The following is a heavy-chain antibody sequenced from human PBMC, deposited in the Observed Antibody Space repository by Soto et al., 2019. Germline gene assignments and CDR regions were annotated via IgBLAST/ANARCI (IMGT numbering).Heavy chain of an antibody. D-gene: IGHD3-22*01. Sequence: LRLSCAASGFTFSSYGMHWVRQAPGKGLEWVAVIWYDGSNKYYADSVKGRFTISRDNSKNTLYLQMNSLRAEDTAVYYCARVATPYYDSSGYPIDYWGQGTLVTVSS. CDR1: GFTFSSYG. CDR3: ARVATPYYDSSGYPIDY. J-gene: IGHJ4*02. V-gene: IGHV3-33*01. CDR2: IWYDGSNK.